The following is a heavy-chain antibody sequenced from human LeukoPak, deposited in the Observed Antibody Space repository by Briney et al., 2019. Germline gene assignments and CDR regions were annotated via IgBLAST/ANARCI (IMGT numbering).Heavy chain of an antibody. Sequence: PSETLSLTCTVSGGSMSSGTYYWGWIRQPPGKGLEWIGSSTYYNPSLKSRVTISVDTSKNQFSLKLSSVTAVDTAVYYCARQWLVILSDAFDIWGPGTMVIVSS. CDR3: ARQWLVILSDAFDI. J-gene: IGHJ3*02. V-gene: IGHV4-39*01. CDR1: GGSMSSGTYY. D-gene: IGHD6-19*01. CDR2: ST.